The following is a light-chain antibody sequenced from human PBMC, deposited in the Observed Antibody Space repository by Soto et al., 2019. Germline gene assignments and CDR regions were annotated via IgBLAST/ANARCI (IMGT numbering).Light chain of an antibody. CDR1: SSDVGGYSY. V-gene: IGLV2-14*01. CDR3: SAHTSNKTGVL. CDR2: EVI. J-gene: IGLJ2*01. Sequence: QSVLTQPASVSGSPGQSITISCTGTSSDVGGYSYVSWYQQFPGKAPKLVIYEVINRPSGVSDRLSGSKSGNTASLTISGLQADDEAIYHCSAHTSNKTGVLFGGGTKLTVL.